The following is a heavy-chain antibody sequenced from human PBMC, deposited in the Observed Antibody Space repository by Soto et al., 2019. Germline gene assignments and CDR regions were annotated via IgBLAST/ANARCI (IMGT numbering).Heavy chain of an antibody. J-gene: IGHJ4*02. Sequence: QVQLQESGPGLVKPSQTLFLTCTVSGGSISSGDYYWSWIRQPPGKGLEWIGYIYYSGFTYYNPSLNSRLTMSVDTSKNQFSLKLSSVIAADTAVYYCARSDNYVPFDHWGQGTLVTVSS. V-gene: IGHV4-30-4*01. CDR2: IYYSGFT. CDR1: GGSISSGDYY. CDR3: ARSDNYVPFDH. D-gene: IGHD4-4*01.